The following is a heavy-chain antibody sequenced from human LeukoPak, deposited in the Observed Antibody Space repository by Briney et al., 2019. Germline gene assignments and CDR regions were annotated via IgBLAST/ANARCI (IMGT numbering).Heavy chain of an antibody. CDR1: GYTFTGHY. J-gene: IGHJ3*02. CDR2: INPNRGGT. Sequence: GASVKVSCKASGYTFTGHYMHWVRQAPGQVVEWMGWINPNRGGTNYAQKFQGRVTMTRDTSISTAYMELSRLRSDGTAVYYFVCNQQAAYDILTGESAFDIWGQGTMVTVSS. CDR3: VCNQQAAYDILTGESAFDI. V-gene: IGHV1-2*02. D-gene: IGHD3-9*01.